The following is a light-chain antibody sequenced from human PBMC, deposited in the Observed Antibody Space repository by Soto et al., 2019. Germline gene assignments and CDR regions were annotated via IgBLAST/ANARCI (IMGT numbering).Light chain of an antibody. CDR2: GAS. CDR3: QQYGRSSWT. J-gene: IGKJ1*01. CDR1: QSVRSSY. Sequence: EIVLTQSPGTLSLPPGERATLSCRASQSVRSSYLAWYQQKFGQAPRLLIYGASSRATGIPDRFSGSGSGTDFTLTISRLEPEDFAVYYCQQYGRSSWTFGQGTKVEIK. V-gene: IGKV3-20*01.